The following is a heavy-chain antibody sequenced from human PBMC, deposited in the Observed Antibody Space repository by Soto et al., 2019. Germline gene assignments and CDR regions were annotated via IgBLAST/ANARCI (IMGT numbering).Heavy chain of an antibody. CDR3: AKVTYSRSWYF. D-gene: IGHD2-2*01. Sequence: EVQLLESGGDLVQPGGSLRLSCAASGFTFTNYLMTWVRQAPGKGLEWVSSIDKSGGDTYYADSEKGRFTISRDNSKNTLYLQMNGLRAEDTALYYCAKVTYSRSWYFWGQGTLVTVSS. J-gene: IGHJ4*02. CDR1: GFTFTNYL. V-gene: IGHV3-23*05. CDR2: IDKSGGDT.